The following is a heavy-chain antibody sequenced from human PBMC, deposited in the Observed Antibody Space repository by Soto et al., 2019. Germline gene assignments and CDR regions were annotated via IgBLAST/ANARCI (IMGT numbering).Heavy chain of an antibody. CDR1: GYTFTGYY. Sequence: ASVKVSCKASGYTFTGYYMHWVRQAPGQGLEWMGWINPNSGGTNYARKFQGRVTMTRDTSISTAYMELSRLRSDDTAVYYCARDAKQLAHYYYYGMDVWGQGTTVTVSS. D-gene: IGHD6-6*01. V-gene: IGHV1-2*02. CDR2: INPNSGGT. CDR3: ARDAKQLAHYYYYGMDV. J-gene: IGHJ6*02.